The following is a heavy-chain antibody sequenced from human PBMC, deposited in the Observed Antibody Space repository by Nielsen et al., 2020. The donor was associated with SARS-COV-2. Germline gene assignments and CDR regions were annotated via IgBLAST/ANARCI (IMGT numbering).Heavy chain of an antibody. D-gene: IGHD3-3*01. CDR3: ARDGEWLSSRYYYYYYMDV. CDR2: INSDGSST. V-gene: IGHV3-74*01. J-gene: IGHJ6*03. Sequence: GGSLRLSCAASGFTVSSNYMSWVRQAPGKGLVWVSRINSDGSSTSYADSVKGRFTISRDNAKNTLYLQMNSLRAEDTAVYYCARDGEWLSSRYYYYYYMDVWGKGTTVTVSS. CDR1: GFTVSSNY.